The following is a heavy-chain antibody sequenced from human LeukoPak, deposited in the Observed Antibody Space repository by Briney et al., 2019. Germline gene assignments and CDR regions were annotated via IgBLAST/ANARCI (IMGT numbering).Heavy chain of an antibody. CDR3: AKPRYCSSTSCYRSFDY. D-gene: IGHD2-2*01. CDR2: ISGSGGST. V-gene: IGHV3-23*01. Sequence: PGGSLRLSCAASGFTFSSYATSWVRQAPGKGLEWVSAISGSGGSTYYADSVKGRFTISRDNSKNTLYLQMNSLRAEDTAVYYCAKPRYCSSTSCYRSFDYWGQGTLVTVSS. J-gene: IGHJ4*02. CDR1: GFTFSSYA.